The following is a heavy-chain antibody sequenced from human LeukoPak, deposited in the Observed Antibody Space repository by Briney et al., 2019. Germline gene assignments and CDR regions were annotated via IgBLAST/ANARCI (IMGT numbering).Heavy chain of an antibody. CDR3: ARAVAGTEGWFDY. J-gene: IGHJ4*02. D-gene: IGHD6-19*01. CDR2: TYYRSKWYN. V-gene: IGHV6-1*01. CDR1: GDSVSSNSFA. Sequence: SQTLSLTCAISGDSVSSNSFAWNWIRQSPSRGLEWLGRTYYRSKWYNDYAVPVKSRIAINPDTSRNQFSLQLNSVTPGDTAVYYCARAVAGTEGWFDYWGQGALVTVSS.